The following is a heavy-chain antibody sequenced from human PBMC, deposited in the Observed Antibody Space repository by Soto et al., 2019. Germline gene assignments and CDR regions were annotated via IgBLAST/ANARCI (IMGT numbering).Heavy chain of an antibody. J-gene: IGHJ6*02. CDR2: INPSGAIT. V-gene: IGHV1-46*02. Sequence: ASVKFSCTASGYTFDRYYMHWVRQAPGQGLEWMGMINPSGAITSYAQKFQGRVTMTRDTSTSTLYMELSSLRSDDTAMYYCTRGSFLEWSYMDVWGQGTTVTVSS. CDR3: TRGSFLEWSYMDV. D-gene: IGHD3-3*01. CDR1: GYTFDRYY.